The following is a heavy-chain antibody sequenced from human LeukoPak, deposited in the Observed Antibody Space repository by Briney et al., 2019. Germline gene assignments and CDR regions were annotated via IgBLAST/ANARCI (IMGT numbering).Heavy chain of an antibody. CDR3: ARGGVDYYGSGTYYLMYYFDY. CDR1: GFTFNTYG. D-gene: IGHD3-10*01. J-gene: IGHJ4*02. CDR2: ISRSGGAT. Sequence: PGGSLRLSCAASGFTFNTYGMSWVRQAPGKGLEWVAGISRSGGATYYAGSVKGRFTISRDDPQHPLYLQMNRLRAEDTDVYFCARGGVDYYGSGTYYLMYYFDYWGQGALVTVSS. V-gene: IGHV3-23*01.